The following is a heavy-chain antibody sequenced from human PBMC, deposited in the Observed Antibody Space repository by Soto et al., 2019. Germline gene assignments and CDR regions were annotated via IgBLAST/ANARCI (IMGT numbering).Heavy chain of an antibody. D-gene: IGHD6-6*01. CDR1: GGSILTASYY. CDR2: IYYSGST. Sequence: QLQLQESGPGLVKPSETLSLTCTVSGGSILTASYYWGWVRQPPGKGLEWIGTIYYSGSTQYNPYLGARVTMSVDTSKNLFSLKVSSVTAADTAFYYCARNRPLTGQYYGMDVWGQGTTVTVSS. CDR3: ARNRPLTGQYYGMDV. J-gene: IGHJ6*02. V-gene: IGHV4-39*01.